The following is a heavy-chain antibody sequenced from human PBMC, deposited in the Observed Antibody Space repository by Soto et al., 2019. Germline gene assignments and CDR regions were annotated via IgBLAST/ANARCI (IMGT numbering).Heavy chain of an antibody. Sequence: EVQLLESGGCLVQPGGSLRLSCAASGFTFSSYAMSWVRQAPGKGLEWVSAISGSGGTTYYADSVKGRFTISRDNSKNTLYLQMNSLRAEDTALYYCAKDRLGATPYYFDYWGQGTLVTVSS. V-gene: IGHV3-23*01. CDR2: ISGSGGTT. J-gene: IGHJ4*02. CDR3: AKDRLGATPYYFDY. CDR1: GFTFSSYA. D-gene: IGHD1-26*01.